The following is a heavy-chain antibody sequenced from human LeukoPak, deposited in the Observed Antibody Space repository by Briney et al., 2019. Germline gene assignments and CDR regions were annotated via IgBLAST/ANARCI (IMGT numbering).Heavy chain of an antibody. CDR2: ISGSGGST. D-gene: IGHD2-15*01. CDR3: AKDSDIVVVVAATQFDY. Sequence: GGSLRLSCAASGXTFSSYAMSWVRQAPGKGLEWVSAISGSGGSTYYADSVKGRFTISRDNSKNTLYLQMNSLRAEDTAVYYCAKDSDIVVVVAATQFDYWGQGTLVTVSS. V-gene: IGHV3-23*01. J-gene: IGHJ4*02. CDR1: GXTFSSYA.